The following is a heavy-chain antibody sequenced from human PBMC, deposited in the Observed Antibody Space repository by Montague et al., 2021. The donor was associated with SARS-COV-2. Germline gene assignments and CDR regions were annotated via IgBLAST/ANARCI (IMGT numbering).Heavy chain of an antibody. CDR1: GGSLSSSSYY. Sequence: SETLSLTCTVPGGSLSSSSYYWGWIRQPPGKGLEWVGSFFYSGSTYYNPSLKSRVTISVDTSKNQFSLKLSSVTAADTAVYYCARPQQQLAFDYWGQGTLVTVSS. CDR2: FFYSGST. D-gene: IGHD6-13*01. CDR3: ARPQQQLAFDY. J-gene: IGHJ4*02. V-gene: IGHV4-39*01.